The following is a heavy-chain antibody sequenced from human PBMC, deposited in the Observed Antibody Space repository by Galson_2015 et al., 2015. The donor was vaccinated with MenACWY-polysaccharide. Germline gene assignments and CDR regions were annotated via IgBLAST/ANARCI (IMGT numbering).Heavy chain of an antibody. V-gene: IGHV1-46*01. CDR1: GYTFTNYY. J-gene: IGHJ6*03. D-gene: IGHD2-8*01. CDR3: ARAAYCTHYCYYYYYMDV. CDR2: VKPSGGHP. Sequence: QSGAEVKEPGASVKLSCKASGYTFTNYYIHWVRQAPGLGLEWMGVVKPSGGHPIQEQKFQGRVTMTSDTSTSTVYMEVRSLGSDDTAIYYCARAAYCTHYCYYYYYMDVWGKGTTVTVSS.